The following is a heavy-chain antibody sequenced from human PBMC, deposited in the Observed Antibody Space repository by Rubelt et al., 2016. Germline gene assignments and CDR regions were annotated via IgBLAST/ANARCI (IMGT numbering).Heavy chain of an antibody. D-gene: IGHD1-26*01. CDR1: GYTFTTHW. Sequence: EVQLVQSGAEVKKPGESLRISCKGSGYTFTTHWISWVRQMPGKRLEWMGGIDHSDSYTNYNPSWRGHVTISVDKSISTVYLQWSSLQASDTAMYYCARRNSGTYSPFDYWGQGTMVTVSP. J-gene: IGHJ4*02. V-gene: IGHV5-10-1*01. CDR2: IDHSDSYT. CDR3: ARRNSGTYSPFDY.